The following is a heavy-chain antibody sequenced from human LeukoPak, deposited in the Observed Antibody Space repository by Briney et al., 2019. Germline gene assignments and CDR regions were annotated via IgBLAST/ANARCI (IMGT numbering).Heavy chain of an antibody. V-gene: IGHV3-23*01. CDR1: GFTFTNYA. Sequence: GGSLRLSCAASGFTFTNYAMSWVRQAPGKGLEWVSVITRSGSTYYADSVKGRFTISRDNSKNTLYLQMNSLRAEDTAVYYCAKDGAAMAHTPCDCWGQGTLVTVSS. D-gene: IGHD4/OR15-4a*01. CDR3: AKDGAAMAHTPCDC. J-gene: IGHJ4*02. CDR2: ITRSGST.